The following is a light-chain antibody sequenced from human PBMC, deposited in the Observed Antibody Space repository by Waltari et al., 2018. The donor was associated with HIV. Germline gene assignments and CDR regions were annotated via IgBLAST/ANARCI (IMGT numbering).Light chain of an antibody. CDR3: AAWDGSLRGGV. CDR1: SANIGIND. Sequence: QSVLTQPPSASGTPGQRVTITCSGSSANIGINDVSWYQHRPGPAPKLLIFTNNQRPALVHDLFSPSKSGPSASLAISALQSDDEADYYGAAWDGSLRGGVFGGGTKLTV. V-gene: IGLV1-47*02. J-gene: IGLJ3*02. CDR2: TNN.